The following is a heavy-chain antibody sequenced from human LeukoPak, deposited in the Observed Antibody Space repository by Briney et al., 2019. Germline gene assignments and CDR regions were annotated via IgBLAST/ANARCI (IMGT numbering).Heavy chain of an antibody. Sequence: GRSLRLSCAAAGFTISNYGRQWVRQAAGEGLERVGIIWYDGSNKYYADSGKGRFTISRDNSTTPLYLHMNRLRAEDTSVYYCARDRWFGELLHYFDYWGQGTLVTVSS. V-gene: IGHV3-33*01. CDR3: ARDRWFGELLHYFDY. CDR1: GFTISNYG. D-gene: IGHD3-10*01. J-gene: IGHJ4*02. CDR2: IWYDGSNK.